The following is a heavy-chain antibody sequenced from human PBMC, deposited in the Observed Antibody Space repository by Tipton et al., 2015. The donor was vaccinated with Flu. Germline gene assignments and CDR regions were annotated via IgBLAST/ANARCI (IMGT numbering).Heavy chain of an antibody. Sequence: TLSLTCTVSGGSISSGSYYWSWIRQPAGKGLEWIGRIYTGGSTNYNPSLKSRVTISVDTSKNQFSLKLSSVTAADTAVYYCARGVDSSGWYDYWGQGTLVTVSS. D-gene: IGHD6-19*01. CDR2: IYTGGST. CDR3: ARGVDSSGWYDY. V-gene: IGHV4-61*02. J-gene: IGHJ4*02. CDR1: GGSISSGSYY.